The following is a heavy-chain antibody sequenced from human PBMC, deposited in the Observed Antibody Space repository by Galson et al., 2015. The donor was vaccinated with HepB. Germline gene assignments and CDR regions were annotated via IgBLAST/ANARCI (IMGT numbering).Heavy chain of an antibody. CDR2: MYFSGNT. CDR1: GGSINSRNYY. Sequence: ETLSLTCSVSGGSINSRNYYWGWIRQPPGKGLEWIGSMYFSGNTYYNPSLKSRLTISVDTSKNQFSLKVNSVTAADTAVYYCVKSGYDSWSGYPLDYWGQGTLVTVSS. J-gene: IGHJ4*02. CDR3: VKSGYDSWSGYPLDY. V-gene: IGHV4-39*01. D-gene: IGHD3-3*01.